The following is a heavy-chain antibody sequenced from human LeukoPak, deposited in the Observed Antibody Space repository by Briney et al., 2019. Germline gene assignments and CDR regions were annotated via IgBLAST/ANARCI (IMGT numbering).Heavy chain of an antibody. CDR1: GYTFTSYA. J-gene: IGHJ6*03. V-gene: IGHV1-3*03. CDR3: AREVSYDFWSGYHHYYYYYMDV. CDR2: INAVNGNT. D-gene: IGHD3-3*01. Sequence: ASVKVSCKASGYTFTSYAMQWVRQAPGQRLEWMGWINAVNGNTKYSQEFKGRVTITRATSASTAYRELSSLRSEDMAVYYCAREVSYDFWSGYHHYYYYYMDVWRKGTTVSVS.